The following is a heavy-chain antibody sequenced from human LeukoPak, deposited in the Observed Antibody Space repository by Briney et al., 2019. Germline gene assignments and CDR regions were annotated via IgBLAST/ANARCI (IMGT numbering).Heavy chain of an antibody. Sequence: TSETLSLTCTVSGGSISSYYWSWIRQPAGKGLEWIGRIYTSGSTNYNPSLKSRATMSVDTSKNQFSLKLSSVTAADTAVYYCARDFIGRSSSWNYYYMDVWGKGTTVTISS. D-gene: IGHD6-13*01. J-gene: IGHJ6*03. CDR3: ARDFIGRSSSWNYYYMDV. CDR2: IYTSGST. CDR1: GGSISSYY. V-gene: IGHV4-4*07.